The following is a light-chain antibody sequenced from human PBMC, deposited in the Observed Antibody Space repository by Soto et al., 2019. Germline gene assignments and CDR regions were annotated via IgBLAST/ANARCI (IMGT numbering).Light chain of an antibody. J-gene: IGKJ1*01. Sequence: EIVLTQSPGTLSLSPGERATLSCRASQSVSSSYLAWYQQKPGQAPRLLIYGASSRATGIPDRFSGSGSGTDFPLTISRLEPEDFAVYYCQPYGSSPPRTFGQGTKVEIK. CDR1: QSVSSSY. V-gene: IGKV3-20*01. CDR3: QPYGSSPPRT. CDR2: GAS.